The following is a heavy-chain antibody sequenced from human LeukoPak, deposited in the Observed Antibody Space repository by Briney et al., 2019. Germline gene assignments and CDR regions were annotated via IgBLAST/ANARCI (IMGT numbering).Heavy chain of an antibody. Sequence: PSETLPLTCAVSGGSISSGGYSWSWIRQPPGKGLEWIGYIYYSGSTYYNPSLKSRVTISVDTSKNQFSLKLSSVTAADTAVYYCASYYGDYNYYYYMDVWGKGTTVTVSS. CDR2: IYYSGST. V-gene: IGHV4-30-4*07. CDR1: GGSISSGGYS. CDR3: ASYYGDYNYYYYMDV. J-gene: IGHJ6*03. D-gene: IGHD4-17*01.